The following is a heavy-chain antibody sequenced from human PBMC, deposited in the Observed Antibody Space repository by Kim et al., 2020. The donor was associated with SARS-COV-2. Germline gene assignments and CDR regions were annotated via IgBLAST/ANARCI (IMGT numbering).Heavy chain of an antibody. D-gene: IGHD3-10*01. CDR3: TTPVSYGSGSYYSGRIY. V-gene: IGHV3-15*01. CDR2: IKSKTDGGTT. J-gene: IGHJ4*02. Sequence: GGSLRLSCAASGFTFSNAWMSWVRQAPGKGLEWVGRIKSKTDGGTTDYAAPVKGRFTISRDDSKNTLYLQMNSLKTEDTAVYYCTTPVSYGSGSYYSGRIYWGQGTLVTVSS. CDR1: GFTFSNAW.